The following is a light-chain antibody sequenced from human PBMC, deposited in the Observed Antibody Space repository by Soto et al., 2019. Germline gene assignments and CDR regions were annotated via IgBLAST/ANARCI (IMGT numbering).Light chain of an antibody. CDR2: ATS. CDR3: QHYNNWPRT. CDR1: QSVSSN. V-gene: IGKV3-15*01. Sequence: EIVMTQSPATLSVSPGERASLSCRASQSVSSNLAWYQQKPGQTPRLLIYATSTRATGIPARFSGSGSGTEFTLTISSLQSEDFAVYYCQHYNNWPRTFGGGTKLGIK. J-gene: IGKJ4*01.